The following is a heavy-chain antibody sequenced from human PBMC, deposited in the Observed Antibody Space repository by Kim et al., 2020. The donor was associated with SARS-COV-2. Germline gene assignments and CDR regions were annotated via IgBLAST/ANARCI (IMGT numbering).Heavy chain of an antibody. CDR3: ARGLFRWLQLPFDY. Sequence: SETLSLTCAVYGGSFSGYYWSWIRQPPGKGLEWIGEINHSGSTNYNPSLKSRVTISVDTSKNQFSLKLSSVTAADTAVYYCARGLFRWLQLPFDYWGQGTLVTVSS. V-gene: IGHV4-34*01. CDR2: INHSGST. CDR1: GGSFSGYY. D-gene: IGHD5-12*01. J-gene: IGHJ4*02.